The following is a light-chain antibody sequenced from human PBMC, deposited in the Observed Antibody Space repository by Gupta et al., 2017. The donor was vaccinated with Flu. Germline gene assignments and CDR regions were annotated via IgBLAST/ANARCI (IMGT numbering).Light chain of an antibody. V-gene: IGLV3-21*02. Sequence: SYVLTQPPSVSVAPGQTARITCEKNNIGSNSVHWYQQKPGQAPVVVVYDNNDRPSGIPERFSGSNSGNTATLTISRAEAGDEADYYCNVGESSSDSWVFGGGTKLTVL. CDR3: NVGESSSDSWV. J-gene: IGLJ3*02. CDR1: NIGSNS. CDR2: DNN.